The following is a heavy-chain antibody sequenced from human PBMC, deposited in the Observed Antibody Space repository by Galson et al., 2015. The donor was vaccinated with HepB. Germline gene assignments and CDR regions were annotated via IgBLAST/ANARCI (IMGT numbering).Heavy chain of an antibody. CDR3: AKHTGILPHCTGGLCYRPNYYYYIDV. Sequence: SLRLSCAASGFTFSSYAMSWVRQAPGKGLEWVSTISGTGDRTYYADSVKGRFTTSRDNSKNTLYLQMNSLRAEDTAVYYCAKHTGILPHCTGGLCYRPNYYYYIDVWGKGTTVTVSS. D-gene: IGHD2-8*02. J-gene: IGHJ6*03. CDR1: GFTFSSYA. CDR2: ISGTGDRT. V-gene: IGHV3-23*01.